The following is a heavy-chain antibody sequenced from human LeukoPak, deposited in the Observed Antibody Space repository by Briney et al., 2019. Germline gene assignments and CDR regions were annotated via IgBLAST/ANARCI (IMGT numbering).Heavy chain of an antibody. CDR2: IYYSGST. Sequence: KTSETLSLTCTVSGGSISSSSYYWGWIRQPPGKGLEWIGSIYYSGSTYYNPSLKSRVTISVDTSKNQFSLKLSSVTAADTAVYYCARDGRLTTVTTRSSDAFDIWGQGTMVTVSS. CDR1: GGSISSSSYY. D-gene: IGHD4-11*01. V-gene: IGHV4-39*07. J-gene: IGHJ3*02. CDR3: ARDGRLTTVTTRSSDAFDI.